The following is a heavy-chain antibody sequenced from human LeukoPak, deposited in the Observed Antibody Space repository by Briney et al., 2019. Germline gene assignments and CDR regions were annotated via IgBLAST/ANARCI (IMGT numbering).Heavy chain of an antibody. D-gene: IGHD3-16*01. CDR2: ISYDGSYK. J-gene: IGHJ5*02. Sequence: GGSLRLSCAASRFTFSSYGMHWVRQAPGKGLERVAVISYDGSYKYYADSVKGRFTISRDNSKNTLYLQMNSLRAENTAVYYCARALFLGDWFDPWGQGTLVTVSS. CDR1: RFTFSSYG. V-gene: IGHV3-30*03. CDR3: ARALFLGDWFDP.